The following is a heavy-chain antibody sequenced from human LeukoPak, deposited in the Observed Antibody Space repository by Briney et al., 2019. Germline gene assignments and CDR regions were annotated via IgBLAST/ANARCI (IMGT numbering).Heavy chain of an antibody. J-gene: IGHJ4*02. Sequence: GGSLRLSCAASGFTFSSYWMHWVRQAPGRGLVWVSRINSDGSSTSYADSVKGRFTISRDNAKNTLYLQMNSLRAEDTAVYYCARSVHYYDSSGYYFGYWGQGTLVTVSS. V-gene: IGHV3-74*01. CDR2: INSDGSST. CDR3: ARSVHYYDSSGYYFGY. CDR1: GFTFSSYW. D-gene: IGHD3-22*01.